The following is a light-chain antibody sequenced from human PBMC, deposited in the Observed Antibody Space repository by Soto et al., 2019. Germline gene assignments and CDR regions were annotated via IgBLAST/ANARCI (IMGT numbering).Light chain of an antibody. V-gene: IGKV3-15*01. J-gene: IGKJ1*01. CDR3: QQYNNWPPVT. CDR2: GAS. CDR1: QSVSSN. Sequence: EIGMTQSPAPLSVSPGERATLSCRASQSVSSNLAWYQQKPGQAPRLLIYGASTRATGIPARFSGSGSGTEFTLTISSLQSEDFAVYYCQQYNNWPPVTFGQGTKVDNK.